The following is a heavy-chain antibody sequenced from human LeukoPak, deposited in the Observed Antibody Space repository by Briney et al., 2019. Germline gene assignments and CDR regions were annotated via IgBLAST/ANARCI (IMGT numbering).Heavy chain of an antibody. V-gene: IGHV3-7*05. CDR2: IKQDGSET. Sequence: GGSLRLSCAASGFAFSAYWMSWVRQAPGKGLEWVANIKQDGSETHSVDSVKGRFTISRDNAKSSLFLEMNSLRAEDTAVYYCARVRHYYDSGSYYYYGMDVWGQGTTVTVSS. CDR1: GFAFSAYW. CDR3: ARVRHYYDSGSYYYYGMDV. J-gene: IGHJ6*02. D-gene: IGHD3-22*01.